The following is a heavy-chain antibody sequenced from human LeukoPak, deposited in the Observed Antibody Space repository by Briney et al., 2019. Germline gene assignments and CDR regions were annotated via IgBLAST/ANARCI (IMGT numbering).Heavy chain of an antibody. CDR3: ARVERTDGYHSLGN. J-gene: IGHJ4*02. D-gene: IGHD5-24*01. V-gene: IGHV1-3*01. CDR1: GYTFTSYA. CDR2: INAGNGDT. Sequence: ASVKVSCKASGYTFTSYAMHWVRQAPGQRLEWMGWINAGNGDTKYSQKFQGRVTITRDIFASTVYMELSNLRSEDTAVYYCARVERTDGYHSLGNWGQGTLVTVSS.